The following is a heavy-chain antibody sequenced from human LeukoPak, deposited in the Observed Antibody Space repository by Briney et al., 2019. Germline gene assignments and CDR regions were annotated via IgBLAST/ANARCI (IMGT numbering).Heavy chain of an antibody. V-gene: IGHV4-4*02. J-gene: IGHJ6*02. CDR3: ARVVYVGFGGVIVPYGMDV. CDR1: GGSISSSNW. Sequence: SETLSLTCAVSGGSISSSNWWRWVRQPPGKGVEWSGEIYHSGSTNYNPSLKSRVTISVDKSKNQFSLKLSSVTAADTAVYYCARVVYVGFGGVIVPYGMDVWGQGTTVTVSS. D-gene: IGHD3-16*02. CDR2: IYHSGST.